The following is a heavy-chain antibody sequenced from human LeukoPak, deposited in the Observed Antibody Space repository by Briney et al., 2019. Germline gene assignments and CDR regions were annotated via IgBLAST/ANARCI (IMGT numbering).Heavy chain of an antibody. J-gene: IGHJ3*02. CDR1: GGSISSYY. Sequence: SETLSLTCIVSGGSISSYYWSWIPQAPGKGLEWIGYIYYSGSTNYNPSLKSRVTISVDTSKNQFSLKLSSVTAADTAVYYCANLINPKGPDAFDIWGQGTMVTVSS. V-gene: IGHV4-59*01. CDR2: IYYSGST. CDR3: ANLINPKGPDAFDI.